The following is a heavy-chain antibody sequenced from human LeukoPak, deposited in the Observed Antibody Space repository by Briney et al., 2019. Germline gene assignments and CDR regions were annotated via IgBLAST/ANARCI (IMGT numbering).Heavy chain of an antibody. D-gene: IGHD3-22*01. CDR3: ARDPSESSGYPIYFDY. CDR1: GGSISSGDYY. V-gene: IGHV4-30-4*08. J-gene: IGHJ4*02. Sequence: SETLSLTCTVSGGSISSGDYYWSWIRQPPGKGLEWIGYIYYSGSTYYNPSLKSRVTISVDTSKNQFSLKLSSVTAADTAVYYCARDPSESSGYPIYFDYWGQGTLVTVSS. CDR2: IYYSGST.